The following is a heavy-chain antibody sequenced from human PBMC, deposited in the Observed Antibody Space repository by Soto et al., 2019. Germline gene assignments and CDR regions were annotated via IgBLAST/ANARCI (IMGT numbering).Heavy chain of an antibody. Sequence: PGGSLRLSCAASGFTFSSYGMHWVRQAPGKGLEWVAVISYDGSNKYYADSVKGRFTISRDNSKNTLYPQMNSLRAEDTTVYYCAKDVIRRPAAGYYYYYGMDVWGQGTTVTVSS. J-gene: IGHJ6*02. CDR1: GFTFSSYG. CDR2: ISYDGSNK. D-gene: IGHD2-2*01. V-gene: IGHV3-30*18. CDR3: AKDVIRRPAAGYYYYYGMDV.